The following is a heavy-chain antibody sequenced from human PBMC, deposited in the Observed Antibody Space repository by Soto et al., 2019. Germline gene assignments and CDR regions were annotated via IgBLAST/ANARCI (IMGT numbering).Heavy chain of an antibody. D-gene: IGHD1-26*01. J-gene: IGHJ6*02. CDR2: IIPIFGTA. Sequence: QVQLVQSGAEVKKPGSSVKVSCKASGGTFSSYAISWVRQAPGQGLEWMGGIIPIFGTANYAQKFQGRVTITADESTSTAYMELRSLRSEDTGVYYWARVGRSYYVLEYYDYCMDVWGQGATVIV. CDR1: GGTFSSYA. V-gene: IGHV1-69*01. CDR3: ARVGRSYYVLEYYDYCMDV.